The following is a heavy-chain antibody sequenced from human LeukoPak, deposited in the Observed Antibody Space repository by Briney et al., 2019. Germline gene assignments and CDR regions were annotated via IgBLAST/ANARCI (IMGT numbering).Heavy chain of an antibody. CDR1: GYTFTGYY. V-gene: IGHV1-2*02. J-gene: IGHJ4*02. D-gene: IGHD1-26*01. Sequence: EASVKVSCKASGYTFTGYYMHWVRQAPGQGLEWMGWINPNSGGTNYAQKFQGRVTMTRDTSISTAYMELSRLRSDDTAVYYCARASGSYRPETDYRGQGTLVTVSS. CDR2: INPNSGGT. CDR3: ARASGSYRPETDY.